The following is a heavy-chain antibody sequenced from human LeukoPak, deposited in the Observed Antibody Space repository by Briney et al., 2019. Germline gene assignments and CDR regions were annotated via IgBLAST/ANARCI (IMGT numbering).Heavy chain of an antibody. V-gene: IGHV3-11*04. J-gene: IGHJ4*02. D-gene: IGHD6-19*01. CDR3: ARTPGYSSGWLDY. CDR1: GGTINGYY. CDR2: ISSSSSTI. Sequence: LSLTCSVSGGTINGYYWSWIRQPPGKGLEWVSYISSSSSTIYYADSVRGRFTISRDNAKNSLYLQMNSLRAEDTAVYYCARTPGYSSGWLDYWGQGTLVTVSS.